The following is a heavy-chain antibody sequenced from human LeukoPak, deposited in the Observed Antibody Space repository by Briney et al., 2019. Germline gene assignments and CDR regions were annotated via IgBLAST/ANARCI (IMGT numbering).Heavy chain of an antibody. CDR2: ISGSGGST. J-gene: IGHJ4*02. CDR3: AKALAAAGPFDY. CDR1: GFTFSSYP. V-gene: IGHV3-23*01. Sequence: GGSLRLSCAASGFTFSSYPMSWVRQAPGKGLEWVPAISGSGGSTYYADSVKGRFTISRDNSKNTLYLQMNSLRAEDTAVYYCAKALAAAGPFDYWGQGTLVTVSS. D-gene: IGHD6-13*01.